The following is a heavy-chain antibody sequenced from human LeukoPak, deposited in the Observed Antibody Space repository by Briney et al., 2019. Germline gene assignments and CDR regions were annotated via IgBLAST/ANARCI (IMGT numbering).Heavy chain of an antibody. Sequence: ASVKVSCKASGYTFTGYYMHWVRQAPGQGLEWMGWINPNSGGTNYAQKFQGRVTMTRDTSISTAYMELSRLRSDDTAVYYCAKGAYSKFYYYYMDAWGKGTTVTVSS. CDR1: GYTFTGYY. V-gene: IGHV1-2*02. CDR3: AKGAYSKFYYYYMDA. CDR2: INPNSGGT. D-gene: IGHD2-15*01. J-gene: IGHJ6*03.